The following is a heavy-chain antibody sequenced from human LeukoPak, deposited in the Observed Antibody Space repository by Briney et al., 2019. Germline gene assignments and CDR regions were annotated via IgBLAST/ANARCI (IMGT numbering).Heavy chain of an antibody. CDR1: GFTFSNAW. CDR2: IKSKTAGGTT. V-gene: IGHV3-15*01. Sequence: PGGSLRLSCAAPGFTFSNAWMSWVRQAPGKGLEWVGRIKSKTAGGTTDYAAPVKGRFTISRDDSKNTLYLLMNSLKTEDTAVYYCTTGSWFDPWGQGTLVTVSS. CDR3: TTGSWFDP. J-gene: IGHJ5*02.